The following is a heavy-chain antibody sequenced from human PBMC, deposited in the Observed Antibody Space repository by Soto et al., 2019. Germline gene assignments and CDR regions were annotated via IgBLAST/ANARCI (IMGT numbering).Heavy chain of an antibody. Sequence: QITLKESGPTLVKPTQTLTLTCTFSGFSLTTGGMAVGWIRQPPGKALEWLALIYWDDYKRYRPSLESRLTVTKDTSNNQVGLPMPNMDPVDTATFSCAHSRCGGDCLRAYSSHYYYGMDVWGQGTTVTVSS. D-gene: IGHD2-21*02. CDR3: AHSRCGGDCLRAYSSHYYYGMDV. V-gene: IGHV2-5*02. CDR2: IYWDDYK. J-gene: IGHJ6*02. CDR1: GFSLTTGGMA.